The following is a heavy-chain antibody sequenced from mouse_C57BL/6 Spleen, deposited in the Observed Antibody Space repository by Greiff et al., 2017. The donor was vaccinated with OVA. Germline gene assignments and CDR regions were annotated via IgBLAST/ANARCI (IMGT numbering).Heavy chain of an antibody. CDR1: GYTFTDYE. D-gene: IGHD1-1*02. Sequence: VKVVESGAELVRPGASVTLSCKASGYTFTDYEMHWVKQTPVHGLEWIGAIDPETGGTAYNQKFKGKAILTADKSSSTAYMELRSLTSEDSAVYYCTRSHYGPFDYWGQGTTLTVSS. CDR2: IDPETGGT. CDR3: TRSHYGPFDY. J-gene: IGHJ2*01. V-gene: IGHV1-15*01.